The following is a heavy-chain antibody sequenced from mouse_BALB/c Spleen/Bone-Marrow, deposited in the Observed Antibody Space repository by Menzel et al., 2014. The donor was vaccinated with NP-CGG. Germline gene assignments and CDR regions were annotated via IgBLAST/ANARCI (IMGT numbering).Heavy chain of an antibody. Sequence: VKLVESGAELVKPGASVKSSCKASGYTFTSYYMCWVKQRPGQGLEWIGEINPSNGGTNFNEKFKSRATLTVDKSSSTAYMQLSSLTSEDSAVYYCTRLPHWGQGTSVTVSS. D-gene: IGHD5-1*01. J-gene: IGHJ4*01. CDR3: TRLPH. CDR2: INPSNGGT. V-gene: IGHV1S81*02. CDR1: GYTFTSYY.